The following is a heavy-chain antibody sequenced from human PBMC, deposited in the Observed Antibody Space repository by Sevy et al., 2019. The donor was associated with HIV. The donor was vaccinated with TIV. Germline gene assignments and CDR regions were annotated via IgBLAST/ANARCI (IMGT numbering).Heavy chain of an antibody. D-gene: IGHD6-19*01. J-gene: IGHJ4*02. V-gene: IGHV3-30*04. CDR3: ARDFRSSGWMGRFDF. CDR2: ISDDGRNK. Sequence: GGSLRLSCAASGFTFSTYAMHWVRQAPGKGLEWVAVISDDGRNKYYADSVKGRFTISRDNSKNTLYLQMNSLRAEDTAVYYCARDFRSSGWMGRFDFWGQGTLVTVSS. CDR1: GFTFSTYA.